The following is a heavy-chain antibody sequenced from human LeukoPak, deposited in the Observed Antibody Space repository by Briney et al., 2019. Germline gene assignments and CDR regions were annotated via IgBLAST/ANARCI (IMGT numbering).Heavy chain of an antibody. D-gene: IGHD4-17*01. Sequence: SQTLSLTCTVSGGSISSGGYYWSWIRQHPGKGLEWIGYIYYSGSTYYNPSLKSRVTISVDTSKNQFSLKLSSVTAADTAVYYCARGIRRQRSKIVNYGDLDYRGQGTLVTVSS. CDR3: ARGIRRQRSKIVNYGDLDY. CDR1: GGSISSGGYY. J-gene: IGHJ4*02. CDR2: IYYSGST. V-gene: IGHV4-31*03.